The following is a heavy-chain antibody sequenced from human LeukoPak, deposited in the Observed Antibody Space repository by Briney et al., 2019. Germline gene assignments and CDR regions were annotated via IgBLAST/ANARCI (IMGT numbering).Heavy chain of an antibody. Sequence: SETLSLTCTVSGGSISSYYWSWIRQPPGKGLEWIGYIYYSGSTNYNPSLKSRVTISVDTSKNQFSLKLSSVTAADTAVYYCARGDHYYDSSGYGEGGYFDLWGRGTLVTVSS. J-gene: IGHJ2*01. CDR3: ARGDHYYDSSGYGEGGYFDL. CDR1: GGSISSYY. V-gene: IGHV4-59*01. CDR2: IYYSGST. D-gene: IGHD3-22*01.